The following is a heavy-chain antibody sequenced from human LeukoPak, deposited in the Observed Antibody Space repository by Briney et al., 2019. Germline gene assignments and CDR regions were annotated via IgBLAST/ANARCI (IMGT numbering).Heavy chain of an antibody. J-gene: IGHJ2*01. V-gene: IGHV1-46*01. CDR3: ARMITRDLYFDL. D-gene: IGHD3-16*01. Sequence: ASVKVSCKASGYTFTSYYMHWVRQAPGQGLEWMGIINPSGGSTSYAQKFQARVTMIRDMSTNTVYMELSSLRSEDTAVYYCARMITRDLYFDLWGRGTLVTVSS. CDR2: INPSGGST. CDR1: GYTFTSYY.